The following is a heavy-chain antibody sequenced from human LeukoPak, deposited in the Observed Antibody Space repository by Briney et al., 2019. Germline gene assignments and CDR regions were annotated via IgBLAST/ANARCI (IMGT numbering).Heavy chain of an antibody. CDR3: AIRGSPMVRNY. Sequence: GGSLRLSCAASGFTFSSYGMHWVRQAPGKGLEWVSGNWNGGSTGYADSVKGRFTISRDSAKNSLYLQMNSLRAEDTALYYCAIRGSPMVRNYWGQGTLVTVSS. CDR1: GFTFSSYG. CDR2: NWNGGST. V-gene: IGHV3-20*04. J-gene: IGHJ4*02. D-gene: IGHD3-10*01.